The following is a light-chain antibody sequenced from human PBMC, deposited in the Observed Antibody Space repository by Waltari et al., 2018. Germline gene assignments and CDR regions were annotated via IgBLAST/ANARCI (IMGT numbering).Light chain of an antibody. Sequence: IVLTQSPGTLSLSPGKRATLPCRASQSVSSNNLAWYQHKPGQAPKLLIYAASSMPTGIPDRFSGSGSGTDFTLTISRLEPGDFAMYYCQQYGSTPVTFGQGTKVEIK. CDR1: QSVSSNN. V-gene: IGKV3-20*01. CDR2: AAS. J-gene: IGKJ1*01. CDR3: QQYGSTPVT.